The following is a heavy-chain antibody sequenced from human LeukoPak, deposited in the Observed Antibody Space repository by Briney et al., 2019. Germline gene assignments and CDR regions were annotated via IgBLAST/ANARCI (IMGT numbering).Heavy chain of an antibody. J-gene: IGHJ4*02. Sequence: ASVKVSCKASGYTFTSYGISWVRQAPGQGLEWMGWISAYNGNTNYAQKLQGRVTMTTDTSTSTAYMELRSLRSDDTAVCYCARDLVLDYYDSSGYDGYFDYWGQGTLVTVSS. V-gene: IGHV1-18*01. CDR3: ARDLVLDYYDSSGYDGYFDY. CDR2: ISAYNGNT. D-gene: IGHD3-22*01. CDR1: GYTFTSYG.